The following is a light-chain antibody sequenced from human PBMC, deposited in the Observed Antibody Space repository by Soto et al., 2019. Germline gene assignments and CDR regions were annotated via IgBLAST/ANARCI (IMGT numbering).Light chain of an antibody. J-gene: IGKJ4*01. CDR1: QSLVYSDGNTY. CDR3: MQGTHWPLS. CDR2: QVS. Sequence: DVVMTQSPLSLPVTLGQPASISCRSSQSLVYSDGNTYLNWFQQRPGQTPRRLIYQVSNRDSGVPVRFSGSGSGTAFTLKISRVEAEDVGVYYCMQGTHWPLSVGGGTKVEIK. V-gene: IGKV2-30*01.